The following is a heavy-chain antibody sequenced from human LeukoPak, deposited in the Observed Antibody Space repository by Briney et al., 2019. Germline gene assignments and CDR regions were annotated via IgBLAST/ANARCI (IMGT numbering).Heavy chain of an antibody. CDR3: ARTNSGLRFKVYYYYYGMDV. Sequence: ASVKVSCKASGYTFTSYDINWVRQATGQGLEWMGWMNPNSGNTGYAQKFQGRVTMTRNTSISTAYMELSSLRSEDTAVYYCARTNSGLRFKVYYYYYGMDVWGQGTTVTVSS. D-gene: IGHD5-12*01. J-gene: IGHJ6*02. V-gene: IGHV1-8*01. CDR1: GYTFTSYD. CDR2: MNPNSGNT.